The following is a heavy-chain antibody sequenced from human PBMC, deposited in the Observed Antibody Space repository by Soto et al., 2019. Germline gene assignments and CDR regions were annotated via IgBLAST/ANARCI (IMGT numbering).Heavy chain of an antibody. V-gene: IGHV2-5*01. D-gene: IGHD5-18*01. CDR1: GFSLSTSGVG. Sequence: SGPTLVNPTQTLTLTCTFSGFSLSTSGVGVGWIRQPPGKSMEWLALIYWNDDKRYSPSLKRRLTITKDTSKNQVVLTMTNMEPVDTATYYCAHATSEPWIKLWVPTFDYWGQGTLVTVSS. J-gene: IGHJ4*02. CDR2: IYWNDDK. CDR3: AHATSEPWIKLWVPTFDY.